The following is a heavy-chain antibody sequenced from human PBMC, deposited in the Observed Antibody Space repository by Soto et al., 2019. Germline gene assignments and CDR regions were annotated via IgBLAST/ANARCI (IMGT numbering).Heavy chain of an antibody. CDR1: GYTFTSYA. CDR2: INAGNGNT. D-gene: IGHD1-26*01. J-gene: IGHJ5*02. CDR3: ARIPFRRVNLDHVGWFDP. Sequence: ASVKVSCKASGYTFTSYAMHWVRQAPGQRLEWMGWINAGNGNTKYSQKFQGRVTITRDTSASTAYMELSSLRSEDTAVYYCARIPFRRVNLDHVGWFDPWGQGTLVTVSS. V-gene: IGHV1-3*01.